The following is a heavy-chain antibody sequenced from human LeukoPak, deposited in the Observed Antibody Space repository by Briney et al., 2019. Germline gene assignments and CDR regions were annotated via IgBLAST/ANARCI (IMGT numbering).Heavy chain of an antibody. D-gene: IGHD1-1*01. Sequence: SQTLSLTCAISGDSLSINSAACNWIRQSPSRGLEWLGRTYYSSKWYNDYAVSVKSRITINPDTSKNQFSLQLNSVTPEYTAVYYCAREYVTTFDPWGQGTLVTVSS. V-gene: IGHV6-1*01. CDR2: TYYSSKWYN. CDR1: GDSLSINSAA. CDR3: AREYVTTFDP. J-gene: IGHJ5*02.